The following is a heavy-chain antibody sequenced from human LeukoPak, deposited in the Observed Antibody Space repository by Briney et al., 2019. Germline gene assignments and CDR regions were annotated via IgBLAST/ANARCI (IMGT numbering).Heavy chain of an antibody. V-gene: IGHV1-24*01. D-gene: IGHD3-9*01. CDR2: FDPEDGET. J-gene: IGHJ4*02. Sequence: ASVKVSCKVSGYTLTELSMHWVPQAPGKGRECVGGFDPEDGETIYAQKFQGRVTMTEDTSTDPAYMELSSLRSEDTAVYYCATYYDILTGYRPFDYWGQGTLVTVSS. CDR3: ATYYDILTGYRPFDY. CDR1: GYTLTELS.